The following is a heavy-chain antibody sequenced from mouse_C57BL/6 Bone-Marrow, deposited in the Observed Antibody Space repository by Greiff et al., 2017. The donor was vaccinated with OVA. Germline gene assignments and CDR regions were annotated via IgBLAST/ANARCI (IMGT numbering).Heavy chain of an antibody. CDR1: GYTFTSYT. CDR3: ARAPVVAMDY. D-gene: IGHD1-1*01. Sequence: QVQLQQSGAELARPGASVKMSCKASGYTFTSYTMHWVKQRPGQGLEWIGYINPSSGYTKYNQKFKDKATLTADKSSSTAYMQLSSLTSEDSAVYYCARAPVVAMDYWGQGTSVTVSS. V-gene: IGHV1-4*01. CDR2: INPSSGYT. J-gene: IGHJ4*01.